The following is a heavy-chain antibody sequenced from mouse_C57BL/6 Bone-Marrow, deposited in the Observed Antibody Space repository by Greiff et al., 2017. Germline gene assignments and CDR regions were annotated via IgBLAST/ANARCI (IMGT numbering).Heavy chain of an antibody. CDR2: IYPRSGNT. CDR3: AEPPLGDTVGARSFYWYFDV. CDR1: GYTFTSYG. V-gene: IGHV1-81*01. Sequence: QVQLKESGAELARPGASVKLSCKASGYTFTSYGISWVKQRTGQGLEWIGEIYPRSGNTYYNEKFKGKATLTADKSSSTAYMELRSLTSEDSAVYVWAEPPLGDTVGARSFYWYFDVWGTGTTVTVSS. J-gene: IGHJ1*03. D-gene: IGHD1-1*01.